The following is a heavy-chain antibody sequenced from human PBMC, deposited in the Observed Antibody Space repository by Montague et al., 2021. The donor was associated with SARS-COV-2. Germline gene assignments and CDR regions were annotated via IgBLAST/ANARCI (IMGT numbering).Heavy chain of an antibody. J-gene: IGHJ3*01. CDR2: TYNADGST. D-gene: IGHD1-26*01. CDR3: ATDRRVGATNDALDV. CDR1: RFTFNSIG. V-gene: IGHV3-23*03. Sequence: SLRLSCAASRFTFNSIGMTWVRQAPGKGLEWVSFTYNADGSTYYADSVKGRFTVSRDNSKNTLYLHMNSLGVEDTAVCYCATDRRVGATNDALDVWGQGTMVTVSS.